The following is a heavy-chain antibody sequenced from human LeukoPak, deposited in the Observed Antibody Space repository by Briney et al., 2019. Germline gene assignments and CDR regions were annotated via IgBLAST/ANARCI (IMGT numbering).Heavy chain of an antibody. J-gene: IGHJ6*03. CDR2: INPNSGGT. CDR3: ARDLHPRDCSGGSCYARYHCYYYYMDV. Sequence: ASVKVSCKASGYTFTGYYMHWVRQAPGQGLEWMRWINPNSGGTNYAQKFQGRVTMTRDTSISTAYMELRSLRSDDTAVYYCARDLHPRDCSGGSCYARYHCYYYYMDVWGKGTTVTVSS. D-gene: IGHD2-15*01. CDR1: GYTFTGYY. V-gene: IGHV1-2*02.